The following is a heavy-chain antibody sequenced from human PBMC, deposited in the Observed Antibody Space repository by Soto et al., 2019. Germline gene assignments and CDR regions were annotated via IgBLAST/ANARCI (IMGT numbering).Heavy chain of an antibody. CDR1: GFSLHTSGMC. V-gene: IGHV2-70*01. CDR3: ARTSLYYYGSGSYFTDYYGMDV. CDR2: LDLDDDN. Sequence: SCATLVNPTPTLTLTSTFSGFSLHTSGMCVGWIRQPPGKALEWIEALDLDDDNSYSTSLKTSLTFTKDTSKKQVVLTMTNMDPVDTATYYCARTSLYYYGSGSYFTDYYGMDVWGQGTTVTVSS. D-gene: IGHD3-10*01. J-gene: IGHJ6*02.